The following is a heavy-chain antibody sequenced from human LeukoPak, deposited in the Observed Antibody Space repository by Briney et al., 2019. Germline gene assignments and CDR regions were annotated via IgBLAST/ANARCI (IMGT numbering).Heavy chain of an antibody. J-gene: IGHJ4*02. CDR3: ARDQGIVGAMYYFDY. D-gene: IGHD1-26*01. V-gene: IGHV3-21*01. Sequence: PGGSLRLSCAASGFTSSSYSMNWVRQAPGKGLEWVSSISSSSSYIYYADSVKGRFTISRDNAKNSLYLQMNSLRAEDTAVYYCARDQGIVGAMYYFDYWGQGTLVTVSS. CDR1: GFTSSSYS. CDR2: ISSSSSYI.